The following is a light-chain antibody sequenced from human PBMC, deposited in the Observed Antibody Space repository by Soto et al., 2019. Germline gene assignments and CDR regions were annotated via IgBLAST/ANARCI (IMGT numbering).Light chain of an antibody. CDR2: GAS. J-gene: IGKJ2*01. Sequence: DIVLTQSPGTLSLSPGERATLSCRASQSVRSDYLAWYQQKPGQTPRLLVYGASNRATGIPDRFSASGSGTVFTLTISRLEPEDFAVYYCQQFDGSSYTLGQGSKLEIK. CDR1: QSVRSDY. V-gene: IGKV3-20*01. CDR3: QQFDGSSYT.